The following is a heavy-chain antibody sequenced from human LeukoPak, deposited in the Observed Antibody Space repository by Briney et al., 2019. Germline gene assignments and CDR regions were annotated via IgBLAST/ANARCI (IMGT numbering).Heavy chain of an antibody. CDR2: ISGSGGST. CDR3: ARTLSLHYYFDY. D-gene: IGHD1-7*01. Sequence: GGSLRLSCAASGFTFSSYAMSWVCQAPGKGLEWVSAISGSGGSTYYADSVKGRFTISRDNSKNTLYLQMNSLRAEDTAVYYCARTLSLHYYFDYWGQGTLVTVSS. J-gene: IGHJ4*02. CDR1: GFTFSSYA. V-gene: IGHV3-23*01.